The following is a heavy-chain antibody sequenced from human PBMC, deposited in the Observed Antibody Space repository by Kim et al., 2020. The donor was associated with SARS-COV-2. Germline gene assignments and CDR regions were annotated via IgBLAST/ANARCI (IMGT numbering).Heavy chain of an antibody. CDR3: ARDACAQRGSDGYAYYG. J-gene: IGHJ6*01. V-gene: IGHV3-7*01. CDR2: INLDASEQ. CDR1: GFSFNSFW. Sequence: GGSLRLSCAASGFSFNSFWMTWVRQAPGKGLEWLANINLDASEQKFMDSVNGRFTISRYNASNSVYLQMNNLRVDDSAVYYWARDACAQRGSDGYAYYG. D-gene: IGHD2-15*01.